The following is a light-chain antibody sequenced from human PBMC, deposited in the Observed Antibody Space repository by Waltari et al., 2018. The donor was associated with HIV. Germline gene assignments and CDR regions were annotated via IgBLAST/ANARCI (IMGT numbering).Light chain of an antibody. CDR3: FSTDIGGYHRV. CDR1: ALPGKN. CDR2: EDS. V-gene: IGLV3-10*01. J-gene: IGLJ2*01. Sequence: SFELTQPPSVSVSPGQMARIPCSGDALPGKNVYWYQQKSGQAPVLVMYEDSRRPSGTPERFSGSNSGTMATLTIAGARVEDEADYYCFSTDIGGYHRVFGGGTRLTVL.